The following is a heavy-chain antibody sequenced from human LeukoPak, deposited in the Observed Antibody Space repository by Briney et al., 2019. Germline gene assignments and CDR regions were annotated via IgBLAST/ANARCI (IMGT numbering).Heavy chain of an antibody. D-gene: IGHD3-10*01. CDR2: IRISGSCI. CDR1: GFIFSTYS. V-gene: IGHV3-21*05. J-gene: IGHJ4*02. CDR3: ARERFHGSATPKSYF. Sequence: AGGSLRLSCAASGFIFSTYSMIWVRQAPGKGLEWVAYIRISGSCIYYADAVKGRFTISRDNAKNSLYLQVKSLRVDDTAVYYFARERFHGSATPKSYFWGQGALVTASS.